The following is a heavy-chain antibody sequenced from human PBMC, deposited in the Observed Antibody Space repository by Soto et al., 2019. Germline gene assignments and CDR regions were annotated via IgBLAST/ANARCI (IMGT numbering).Heavy chain of an antibody. CDR2: ISGSGGST. V-gene: IGHV3-23*01. D-gene: IGHD6-19*01. CDR3: ARRSSGWYFDY. J-gene: IGHJ4*02. Sequence: EVQLLASGGGLVQPGGSLRLSCAASGFTFSSYAMNWVRQAPGKGLEWVSVISGSGGSTYYADSVKGRFTISRDNSKNTLYLQMNSLRAEDTAVYYCARRSSGWYFDYWGQGTLLTVSS. CDR1: GFTFSSYA.